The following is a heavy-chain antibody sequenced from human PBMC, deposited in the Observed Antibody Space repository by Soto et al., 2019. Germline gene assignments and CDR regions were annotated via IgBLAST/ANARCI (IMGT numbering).Heavy chain of an antibody. Sequence: SQTLSLTFAISGASVSSNSAAWNWIRQSPSRGLEWLGRTYYRSKWYNDYAVSVKSRIAINPDTSKNQFSLQLNSVTPEDTAVYYCAREGVSAGSYWFYPWGQGTLVTVSS. D-gene: IGHD2-21*02. CDR3: AREGVSAGSYWFYP. V-gene: IGHV6-1*01. CDR2: TYYRSKWYN. J-gene: IGHJ5*02. CDR1: GASVSSNSAA.